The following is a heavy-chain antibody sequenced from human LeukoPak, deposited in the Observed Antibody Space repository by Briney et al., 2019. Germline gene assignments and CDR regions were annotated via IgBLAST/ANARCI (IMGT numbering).Heavy chain of an antibody. CDR3: ARGGPYSGIDY. V-gene: IGHV4-59*01. CDR2: IYYSGST. D-gene: IGHD1-26*01. CDR1: GGSISSYY. J-gene: IGHJ4*02. Sequence: PSETLPLTCTVSGGSISSYYWSWIRQPPGKGLEWIGYIYYSGSTNYNPSLKSRVTISVDTSKNQFSLKLSSVTAADTAVYYCARGGPYSGIDYWGQGTLVTVSS.